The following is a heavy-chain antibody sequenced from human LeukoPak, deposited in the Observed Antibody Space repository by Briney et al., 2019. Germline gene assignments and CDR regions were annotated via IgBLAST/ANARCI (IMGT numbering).Heavy chain of an antibody. D-gene: IGHD2-2*01. J-gene: IGHJ4*02. Sequence: SSYWMSWVRQAPGKGLEWVANINQDGSGEYYVDSVKGRFTISRDNAKNSLYLQMNSLRAEDTAVYYCARAGPYQLPPRPVDYWGQGTLVTVSS. CDR1: SSYW. CDR3: ARAGPYQLPPRPVDY. CDR2: INQDGSGE. V-gene: IGHV3-7*01.